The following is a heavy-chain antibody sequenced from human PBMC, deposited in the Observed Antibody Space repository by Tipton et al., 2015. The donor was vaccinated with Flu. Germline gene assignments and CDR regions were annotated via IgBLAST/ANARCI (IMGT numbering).Heavy chain of an antibody. Sequence: SLRLSCAASGFTFSNYWMVWVRQAPGRGLEWGASIKKDGSETYYVDSVEGRFTISRDNAKNSLYLQMNSLRAEDTAVYYCARVVSDVRYCSGGFCYDWFDPWGQGTLVTVSS. CDR3: ARVVSDVRYCSGGFCYDWFDP. CDR1: GFTFSNYW. CDR2: IKKDGSET. V-gene: IGHV3-7*01. D-gene: IGHD2-15*01. J-gene: IGHJ5*02.